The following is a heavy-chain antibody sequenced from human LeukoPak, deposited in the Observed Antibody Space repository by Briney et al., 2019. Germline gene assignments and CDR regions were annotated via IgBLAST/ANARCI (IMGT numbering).Heavy chain of an antibody. CDR3: ARGLAYCGGDCYSGRPIYYFDY. J-gene: IGHJ4*02. CDR2: INPSGGST. Sequence: SVNVSCKASGYTFTSYYMHWVRQAPGRGLEWMGIINPSGGSTSYAQKFQGRVTMTRDTSTSTVYMELSSLRSEDTAVYYCARGLAYCGGDCYSGRPIYYFDYWGQGTLVAVSS. V-gene: IGHV1-46*01. D-gene: IGHD2-21*02. CDR1: GYTFTSYY.